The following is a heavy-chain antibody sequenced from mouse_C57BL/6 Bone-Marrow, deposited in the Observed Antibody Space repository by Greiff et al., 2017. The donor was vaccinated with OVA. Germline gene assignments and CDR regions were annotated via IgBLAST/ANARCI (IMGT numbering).Heavy chain of an antibody. CDR1: GYTFTSYW. J-gene: IGHJ3*01. CDR3: ARSDGNYVWFAY. CDR2: IDPSDSYT. Sequence: QVHVKQPGAELVMPGASVKLSCKASGYTFTSYWMHWVKQRPGQGLEWIGEIDPSDSYTNYNQKFKGKSTLTVDKSSSTAYMQLSSLTSEDSAVYYCARSDGNYVWFAYWGQGTLVTVSA. D-gene: IGHD2-1*01. V-gene: IGHV1-69*01.